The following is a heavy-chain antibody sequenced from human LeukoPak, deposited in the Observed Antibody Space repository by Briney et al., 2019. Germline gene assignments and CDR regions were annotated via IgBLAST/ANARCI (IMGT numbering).Heavy chain of an antibody. Sequence: PGGSLRLSCAASGFTFSSYAMSWVRQAPGKGLEWVSTISGSGENTYYADSVKGRFTISRDNGKNSLYLQMNSLRAEDTAVYYCARVHYNTAMVDIDYWGQGTLVTVSS. D-gene: IGHD5-18*01. J-gene: IGHJ4*02. V-gene: IGHV3-23*01. CDR2: ISGSGENT. CDR3: ARVHYNTAMVDIDY. CDR1: GFTFSSYA.